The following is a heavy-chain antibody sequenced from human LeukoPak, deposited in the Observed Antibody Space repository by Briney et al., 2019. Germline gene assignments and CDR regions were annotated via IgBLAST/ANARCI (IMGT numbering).Heavy chain of an antibody. Sequence: SQTLSLTCVVYGGSSSGYYWSWIRQPPGKGLEWVGEINHSGSTNYNPSLKSRVTISVDTSKNQFSLKLSSVTAADTAVYYCARGVGPFDPWGQGTLVTVSS. CDR2: INHSGST. CDR3: ARGVGPFDP. D-gene: IGHD1-26*01. CDR1: GGSSSGYY. J-gene: IGHJ5*02. V-gene: IGHV4-34*01.